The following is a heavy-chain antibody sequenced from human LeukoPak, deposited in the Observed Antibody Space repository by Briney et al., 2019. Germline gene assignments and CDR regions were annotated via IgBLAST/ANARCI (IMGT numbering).Heavy chain of an antibody. V-gene: IGHV3-23*01. CDR1: GFTFSSYA. CDR2: ISGSGGST. D-gene: IGHD3-10*01. CDR3: SGSYSNYYYMDV. Sequence: GGSLRLSCAASGFTFSSYAMSWVRQAPGKGLEWVSAISGSGGSTYYADSVKGRFTISRDNSKNTLYLQMNSLRAEDTAVYYGSGSYSNYYYMDVWGKGTTVTISS. J-gene: IGHJ6*03.